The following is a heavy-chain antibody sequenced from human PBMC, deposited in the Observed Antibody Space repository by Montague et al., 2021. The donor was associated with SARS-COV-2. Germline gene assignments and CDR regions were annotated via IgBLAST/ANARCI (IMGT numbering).Heavy chain of an antibody. CDR1: GFTVSNYY. D-gene: IGHD6-19*01. J-gene: IGHJ4*02. Sequence: SLRLSCAVSGFTVSNYYMSWVRQAPGKGLEWVSVIYIGGITYYADSVKGRFVISRDNSKNMLSLQMNSLRAEDTALYYCAREPAVGGGYYFDHWGQGTLVTVSS. CDR3: AREPAVGGGYYFDH. CDR2: IYIGGIT. V-gene: IGHV3-66*01.